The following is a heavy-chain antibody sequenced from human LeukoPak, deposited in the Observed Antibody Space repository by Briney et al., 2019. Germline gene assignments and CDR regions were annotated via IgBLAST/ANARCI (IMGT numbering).Heavy chain of an antibody. J-gene: IGHJ4*02. CDR2: INHSGST. Sequence: SETLSLTCAVYGGSFSGYYWSWIRQPPGKGLEWIGEINHSGSTNYNPSLKSRVTISVDTSKNQFSLKLSSVTAADTAVYYCARDGERWLQNGYYFDYWGRGTLVTVSS. CDR3: ARDGERWLQNGYYFDY. V-gene: IGHV4-34*01. CDR1: GGSFSGYY. D-gene: IGHD5-24*01.